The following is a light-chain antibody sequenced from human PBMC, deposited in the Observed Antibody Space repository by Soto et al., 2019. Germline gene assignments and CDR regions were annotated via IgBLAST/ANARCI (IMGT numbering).Light chain of an antibody. CDR3: SSYAGNYVYV. CDR2: DVS. J-gene: IGLJ1*01. Sequence: QSVLTHPRSVSWSPGQSVTIPCTGTSSDVGGYNYVSWYQRHAGKGPKLIIYDVSERPSGVPDRFSASKSGNTASLTISGLQAEDEADYYCSSYAGNYVYVFGSGTKVTVL. V-gene: IGLV2-11*01. CDR1: SSDVGGYNY.